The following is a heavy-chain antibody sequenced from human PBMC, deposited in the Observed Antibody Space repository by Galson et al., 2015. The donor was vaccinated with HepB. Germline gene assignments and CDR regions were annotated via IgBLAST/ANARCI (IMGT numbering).Heavy chain of an antibody. CDR3: ARAHYDSSGYYYGIDV. D-gene: IGHD3-22*01. CDR1: GYTFTSYG. V-gene: IGHV1-18*04. Sequence: SVKVSCKASGYTFTSYGISWVRQAPGQGLEWMGWISAYNGNTNYAQKLQGRVTMTTDTSTSTAYMELRSLRSDDTAVYYCARAHYDSSGYYYGIDVWGQGTTVTVSS. J-gene: IGHJ6*02. CDR2: ISAYNGNT.